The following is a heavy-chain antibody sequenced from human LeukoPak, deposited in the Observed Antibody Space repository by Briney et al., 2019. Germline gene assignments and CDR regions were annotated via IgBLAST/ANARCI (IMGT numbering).Heavy chain of an antibody. CDR2: ISSSSSYI. V-gene: IGHV3-21*01. CDR3: ASFDIVVVPGVYAFDI. CDR1: GFTFSSYS. Sequence: PGGSLRLSCAASGFTFSSYSMNWVRQAPGKGLEWVSSISSSSSYIYYADSVKGRFTISRDNAKNSLYLQMNSLRAEDTAVYYCASFDIVVVPGVYAFDIWGQGTMVTVSS. J-gene: IGHJ3*02. D-gene: IGHD2-2*01.